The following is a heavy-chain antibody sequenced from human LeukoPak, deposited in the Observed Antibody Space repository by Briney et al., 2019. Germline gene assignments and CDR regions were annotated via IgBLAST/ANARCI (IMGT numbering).Heavy chain of an antibody. D-gene: IGHD1-26*01. CDR3: ARECLMVGVYDAFDI. Sequence: GGSLRLSCVVSGFTFSSYGMNWVRHAPGKGLEGVSYINRGSSTIYYADSVKGRFIISRDNAKNSLYLQMKSLRDEDTAVYYCARECLMVGVYDAFDIWGQGTMVTVSS. V-gene: IGHV3-48*02. J-gene: IGHJ3*02. CDR1: GFTFSSYG. CDR2: INRGSSTI.